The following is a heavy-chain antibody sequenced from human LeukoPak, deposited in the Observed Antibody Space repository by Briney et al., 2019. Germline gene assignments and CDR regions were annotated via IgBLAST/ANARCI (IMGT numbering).Heavy chain of an antibody. Sequence: GGSLRLSCAASGFTFSDYYMSWIRQVPGKGLEWVSYISSSSSYTNYADSVKGRFTISRDNAKNSLYLQMNSLRAEDTAVYYCAREVIAAAGTCWFDPWGQGTLVTVSS. CDR3: AREVIAAAGTCWFDP. V-gene: IGHV3-11*05. CDR2: ISSSSSYT. CDR1: GFTFSDYY. D-gene: IGHD6-13*01. J-gene: IGHJ5*02.